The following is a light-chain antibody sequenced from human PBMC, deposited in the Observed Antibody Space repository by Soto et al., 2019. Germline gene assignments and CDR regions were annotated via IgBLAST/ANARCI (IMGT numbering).Light chain of an antibody. J-gene: IGKJ2*01. CDR1: QTINRN. CDR2: DAT. V-gene: IGKV3-15*01. Sequence: TVMTQSPATLSVSPGEVATLSCRASQTINRNVAWYQQRPGQAPRLLIYDATIRATGTPARFSGSGPGTDFSLTISSLQSEDFAVYYCQQYGDWPRYTFGQGTKLEIK. CDR3: QQYGDWPRYT.